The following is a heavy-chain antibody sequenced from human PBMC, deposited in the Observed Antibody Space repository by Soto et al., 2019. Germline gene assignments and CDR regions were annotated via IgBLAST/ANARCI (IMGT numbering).Heavy chain of an antibody. Sequence: QVQLVQSGAAVKKPGASVRVSCKTSGYTFINYGITWVRPSPGQGLEWMGWLSAYNGDTSSAEKLQDRFTMTTDTYTNTVYNDLRSLRSDDTAVYYCASWNAIVGGAEAIDIWGQGTMVIVSS. D-gene: IGHD1-26*01. CDR2: LSAYNGDT. J-gene: IGHJ3*02. CDR1: GYTFINYG. CDR3: ASWNAIVGGAEAIDI. V-gene: IGHV1-18*01.